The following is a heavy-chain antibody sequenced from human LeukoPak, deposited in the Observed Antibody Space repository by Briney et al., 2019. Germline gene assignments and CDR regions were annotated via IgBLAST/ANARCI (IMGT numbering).Heavy chain of an antibody. J-gene: IGHJ3*02. V-gene: IGHV4-59*01. CDR1: GDSISNYY. CDR2: IHSSGTT. D-gene: IGHD2-15*01. CDR3: AREWKWSGPFEI. Sequence: SETLSLTCTVSGDSISNYYWSWLRQPPGKGLGWIGYIHSSGTTDYNPSLKSRVTTSLDTSKNQFSLILRSVTAADTAVYYCAREWKWSGPFEIWGQGTMVTVAS.